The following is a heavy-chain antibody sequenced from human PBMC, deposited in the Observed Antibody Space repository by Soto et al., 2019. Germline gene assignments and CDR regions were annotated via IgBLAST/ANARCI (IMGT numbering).Heavy chain of an antibody. CDR2: TYYRSKWYN. CDR3: ARDDCSSTSCPSAGDY. Sequence: PSQTLSLTCAISGDSVSSNSAAWNWIRQSPSRGLEWLGRTYYRSKWYNDYAVSVKSRITINPDTSKNQFSLQLNSVTPEDTAVYYCARDDCSSTSCPSAGDYWGQGTLVTVSS. V-gene: IGHV6-1*01. J-gene: IGHJ4*02. D-gene: IGHD2-2*01. CDR1: GDSVSSNSAA.